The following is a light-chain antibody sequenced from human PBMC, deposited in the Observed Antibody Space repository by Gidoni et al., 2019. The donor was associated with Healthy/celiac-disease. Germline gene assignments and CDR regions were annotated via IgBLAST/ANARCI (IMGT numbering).Light chain of an antibody. V-gene: IGKV1-39*01. CDR3: QQSYSTPPLT. CDR2: AAS. CDR1: QSISSY. Sequence: DIQMTQSPSSLSASVGDRVTITCRASQSISSYLNWYQQKPGKAPKLLIYAASSLQSGVPSRFSGSGSGKDFTRTISSLQPEEFATYYCQQSYSTPPLTFGGGTKVEIK. J-gene: IGKJ4*01.